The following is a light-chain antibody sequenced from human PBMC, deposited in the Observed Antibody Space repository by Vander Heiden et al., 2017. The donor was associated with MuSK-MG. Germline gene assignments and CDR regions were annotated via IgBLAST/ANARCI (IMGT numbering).Light chain of an antibody. J-gene: IGKJ2*01. CDR1: QSVLYSSNNKNY. V-gene: IGKV4-1*01. CDR3: QQYYSSQYT. Sequence: DIVMTQSPDSLAVSLGERATINCKSSQSVLYSSNNKNYLAWYQQKPGQPPKLLIYWASTRESGVPDRFSGSGSGTDFTLTISSLQAADVADYYCQQYYSSQYTFGQGTKLEIK. CDR2: WAS.